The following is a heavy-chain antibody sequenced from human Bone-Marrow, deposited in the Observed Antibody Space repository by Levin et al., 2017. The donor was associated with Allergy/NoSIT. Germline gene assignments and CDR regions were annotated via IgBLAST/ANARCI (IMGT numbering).Heavy chain of an antibody. J-gene: IGHJ4*02. CDR1: GYSFTSYW. Sequence: PGESLKISCKGSGYSFTSYWIGWVRQMPGKGLEWMGIIYPGDSDTRYSPSFQGQVTISADKSISTAYLQWSSLKASDTAMYYCATASPRYCSSTSCYPPFDYWGQGTLVTVSS. V-gene: IGHV5-51*01. D-gene: IGHD2-2*01. CDR2: IYPGDSDT. CDR3: ATASPRYCSSTSCYPPFDY.